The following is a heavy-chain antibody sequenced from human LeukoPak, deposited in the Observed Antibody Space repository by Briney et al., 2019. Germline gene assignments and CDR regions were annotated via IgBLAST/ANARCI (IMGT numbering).Heavy chain of an antibody. CDR3: ASPMVRGYNWFDP. CDR1: GYTFTGYY. J-gene: IGHJ5*02. Sequence: ASVKVSCKASGYTFTGYYMHWVRQAPGQGLEWMGWMNPNSGNTGYAQKFQGRVTMTRNTSISTAYMELSSLRSEDTAVYYCASPMVRGYNWFDPWGQGTLVTVSS. D-gene: IGHD3-10*01. V-gene: IGHV1-8*02. CDR2: MNPNSGNT.